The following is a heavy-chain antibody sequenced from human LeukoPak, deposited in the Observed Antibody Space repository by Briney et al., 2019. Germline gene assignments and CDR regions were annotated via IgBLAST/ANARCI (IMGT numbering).Heavy chain of an antibody. CDR2: ISPNSGGT. CDR3: ARNRVAIGVGNYYMDV. V-gene: IGHV1-2*02. D-gene: IGHD3-22*01. J-gene: IGHJ6*03. CDR1: GYTFTGYY. Sequence: ASVKVSFKASGYTFTGYYMHWVRQAPGQGLEWMGWISPNSGGTNYAQKLQGRVTMTTDTSTNTAYMELRSLRSDDTAVYYCARNRVAIGVGNYYMDVWGKGTTVTISS.